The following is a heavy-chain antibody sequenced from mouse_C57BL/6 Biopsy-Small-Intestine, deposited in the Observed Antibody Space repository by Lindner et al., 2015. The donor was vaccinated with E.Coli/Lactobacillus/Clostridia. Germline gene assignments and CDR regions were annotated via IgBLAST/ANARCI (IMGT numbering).Heavy chain of an antibody. J-gene: IGHJ3*01. CDR3: AKSRDIWSGYQDAFEI. CDR1: GNTFTGYH. V-gene: IGHV1-53*01. Sequence: SVKVSCKSSGNTFTGYHVHWMRQAPGQGLEWLGWVKSNNGAIHYAQKFLGRVTMTRDTSITTAYMELSGLTSDDTAIYYCAKSRDIWSGYQDAFEIWGQGTMVTVSS. D-gene: IGHD2-2*01. CDR2: VKSNNGAI.